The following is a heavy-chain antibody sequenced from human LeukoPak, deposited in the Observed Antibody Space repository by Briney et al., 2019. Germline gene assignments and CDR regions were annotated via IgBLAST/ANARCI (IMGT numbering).Heavy chain of an antibody. CDR2: IYYSGST. J-gene: IGHJ5*02. V-gene: IGHV4-59*01. D-gene: IGHD5-12*01. CDR1: GGSISSYY. Sequence: SETLSLTCTVSGGSISSYYWSWIRQPPGKGLEWIGYIYYSGSTNYNPSLKSRVTISVDTSKNQFSLKLSSVTAADTAVYYCAREDGYSGYDGGWWFDPWGQGTLVTVSS. CDR3: AREDGYSGYDGGWWFDP.